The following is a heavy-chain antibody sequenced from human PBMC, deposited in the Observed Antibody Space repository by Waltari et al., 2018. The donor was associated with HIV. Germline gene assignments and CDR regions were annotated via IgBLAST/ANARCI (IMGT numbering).Heavy chain of an antibody. CDR1: GWSGEDYA. CDR2: ISWNSGSI. J-gene: IGHJ4*02. Sequence: EVQLVEAGGGLGQPGRWLRLSGAASGWSGEDYAMHGGRKAPGKGLEWVSGISWNSGSIGYADSVKGRFTISRDNAKNSLYLQMNSLRAEDTALYYCAKDRLRYCRGGTCYTHFDYWGQGTLVTVSS. V-gene: IGHV3-9*01. CDR3: AKDRLRYCRGGTCYTHFDY. D-gene: IGHD2-15*01.